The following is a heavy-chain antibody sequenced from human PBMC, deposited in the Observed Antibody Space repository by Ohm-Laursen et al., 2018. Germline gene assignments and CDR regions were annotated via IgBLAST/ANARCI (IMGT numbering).Heavy chain of an antibody. CDR2: ISWNSGSI. J-gene: IGHJ4*02. V-gene: IGHV3-9*01. D-gene: IGHD5-24*01. CDR1: GFTFDDYA. CDR3: AKARDGYSRGFDY. Sequence: SLRLSCAASGFTFDDYAMHWVRQAPGKGLEWVSGISWNSGSIGYADSVKGRFTISRDNAKNSLYLQMNSLRAEDTALYYCAKARDGYSRGFDYWGQGTLVTVSS.